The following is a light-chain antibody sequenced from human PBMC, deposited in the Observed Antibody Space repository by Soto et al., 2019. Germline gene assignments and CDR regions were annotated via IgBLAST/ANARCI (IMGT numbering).Light chain of an antibody. CDR1: QSGSSSY. CDR2: GAS. CDR3: QQYGSSPRT. Sequence: EIVLTQSPGTLSLSPRERATLSCRASQSGSSSYLAWYQQKPGQAPRLRIYGASRRATGLPDWLSGSGSGTDFTCTIIRLEPEDFPVYYCQQYGSSPRTFGQGTKVEI. V-gene: IGKV3-20*01. J-gene: IGKJ1*01.